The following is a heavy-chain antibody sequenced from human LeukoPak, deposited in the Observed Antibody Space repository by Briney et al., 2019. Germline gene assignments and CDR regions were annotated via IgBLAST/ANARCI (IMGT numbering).Heavy chain of an antibody. J-gene: IGHJ6*02. CDR3: ARDQYSYVERHYYGMDV. CDR1: GGSISSYY. V-gene: IGHV4-59*12. D-gene: IGHD5-18*01. Sequence: PSETLSLTCTVSGGSISSYYWSWIRQPPGKGLEWIGYIYYSGSTNYNPSLKSRVTISVDTSKNQFSLKLSSVTAADTAVYYCARDQYSYVERHYYGMDVWGQGTTVTVSS. CDR2: IYYSGST.